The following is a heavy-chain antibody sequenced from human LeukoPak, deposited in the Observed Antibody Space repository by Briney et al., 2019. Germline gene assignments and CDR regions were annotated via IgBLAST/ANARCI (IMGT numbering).Heavy chain of an antibody. V-gene: IGHV4-34*01. CDR2: INHSGST. CDR1: GGSFSGYY. Sequence: SETLSLTCAVYGGSFSGYYWSWIRQPPGKGLEWIGEINHSGSTNYNPSLKSRVTISVDTSKNQLSLKLSSVTAADTAVYYCARGSGHIVVVTAVRAFDIWGQGTMVTVSS. D-gene: IGHD2-21*02. CDR3: ARGSGHIVVVTAVRAFDI. J-gene: IGHJ3*02.